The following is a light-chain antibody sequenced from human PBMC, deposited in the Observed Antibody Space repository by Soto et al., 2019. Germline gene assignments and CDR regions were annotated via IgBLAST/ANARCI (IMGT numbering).Light chain of an antibody. J-gene: IGKJ4*01. CDR1: QSISSY. Sequence: EIVLTQSPATLSLSPGERATLSCRASQSISSYLAWYQQQPGQAPRLLIYDASNRATGIPARFSGSGSGTDFTLTISSLESEDFAVYYCQQRSNLPLTFGGGTKVEIK. CDR3: QQRSNLPLT. V-gene: IGKV3-11*01. CDR2: DAS.